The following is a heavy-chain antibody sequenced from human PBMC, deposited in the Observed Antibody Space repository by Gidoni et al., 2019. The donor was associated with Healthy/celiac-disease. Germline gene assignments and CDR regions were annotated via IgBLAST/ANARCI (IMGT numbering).Heavy chain of an antibody. J-gene: IGHJ3*02. D-gene: IGHD6-13*01. Sequence: EVQLVQSGAEVKQPGVSPMIACKGSGYSFTSYWIGWVCQMPGKGLAWMGSIYPGDSNTRYRPSFQGQVTISADKSISTAYLQWSSLKASDTAMYYCARSGSSWPHFAFDIWGQGTMVTVSS. CDR2: IYPGDSNT. CDR3: ARSGSSWPHFAFDI. V-gene: IGHV5-51*03. CDR1: GYSFTSYW.